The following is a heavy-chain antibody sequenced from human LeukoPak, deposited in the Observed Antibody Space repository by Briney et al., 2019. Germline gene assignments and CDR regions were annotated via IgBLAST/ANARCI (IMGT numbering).Heavy chain of an antibody. J-gene: IGHJ6*03. V-gene: IGHV4-59*01. D-gene: IGHD2-15*01. CDR1: GGSISTYY. CDR2: IFYSGST. CDR3: ARVRSIGHEDYMDV. Sequence: SETLSLTCTVSGGSISTYYWSWIRQPPGKGPEWIGFIFYSGSTNYNSSLRSRVTFSVDTSKNQFSLKLSSVTAADTAVYYCARVRSIGHEDYMDVWGKGTTVTISS.